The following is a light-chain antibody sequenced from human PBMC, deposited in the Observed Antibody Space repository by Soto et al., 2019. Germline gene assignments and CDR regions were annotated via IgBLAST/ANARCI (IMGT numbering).Light chain of an antibody. CDR2: DVS. CDR3: CSYAGRYVYV. Sequence: QSVLTQPRSVSGSPGQSVTISCTGTSSDVGGSDYVSWFQQHPGKAPKLMIYDVSKRPSGVPDRFSGSKSANTASLTISGLQAEDEADYYCCSYAGRYVYVFGTGTKLTVL. CDR1: SSDVGGSDY. V-gene: IGLV2-11*01. J-gene: IGLJ1*01.